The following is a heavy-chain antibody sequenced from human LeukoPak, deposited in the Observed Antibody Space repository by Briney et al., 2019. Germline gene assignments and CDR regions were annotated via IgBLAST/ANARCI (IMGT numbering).Heavy chain of an antibody. CDR2: INPNSGGS. J-gene: IGHJ4*02. CDR3: AGDGYNSRRFFDY. CDR1: GYTFDAYY. D-gene: IGHD5-24*01. V-gene: IGHV1-2*02. Sequence: ASVKVSCKTSGYTFDAYYMHWVRQAPGQGLEWMGWINPNSGGSNYAQKFQGRVTMTSDTSINTAYMELSRLISDDTAVYYCAGDGYNSRRFFDYWGQGTLVTVSS.